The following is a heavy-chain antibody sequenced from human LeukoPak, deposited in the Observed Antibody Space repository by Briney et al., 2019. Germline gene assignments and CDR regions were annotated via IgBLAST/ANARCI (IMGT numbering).Heavy chain of an antibody. D-gene: IGHD2/OR15-2a*01. CDR3: ARGKYSAFDI. CDR2: TFYRSKWYN. J-gene: IGHJ3*02. CDR1: GDSVSSNSVA. V-gene: IGHV6-1*01. Sequence: SQTLSLTCAISGDSVSSNSVAWSWIRQSPSRGLEWLGRTFYRSKWYNDYAVSVKSQITINPDTSKNQFSLQLSSVTPEDTAVYYCARGKYSAFDIWGQGTMVTVSS.